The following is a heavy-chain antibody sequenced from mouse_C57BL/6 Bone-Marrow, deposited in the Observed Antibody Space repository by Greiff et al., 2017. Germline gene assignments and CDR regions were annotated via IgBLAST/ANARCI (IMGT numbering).Heavy chain of an antibody. V-gene: IGHV7-1*01. CDR2: SRNKANDYTT. CDR1: GFTFSDFY. CDR3: ARDPITTVVGPYAMDD. Sequence: EVKVVESGGGLVQSGRSLRLSCATSGFTFSDFYMEWVRQAPGKGLEWIAASRNKANDYTTEYSASVKGLFIVSRDTSQSILYLQMNALRAEDTASYCCARDPITTVVGPYAMDDWGKGTSVTVSS. J-gene: IGHJ4*01. D-gene: IGHD1-1*01.